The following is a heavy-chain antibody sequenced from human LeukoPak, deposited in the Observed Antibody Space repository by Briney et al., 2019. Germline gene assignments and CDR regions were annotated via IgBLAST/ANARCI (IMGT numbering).Heavy chain of an antibody. CDR1: GGTFSSYA. Sequence: SVKVSCKASGGTFSSYAISWVRQAPGQGLEWMGGIIPIFGTANYAQKFQGRVTITTDESTSTAYMELSSLRSEDTAVYYCARELGYYDSSGRNWFDPWGQGTLVTVSS. V-gene: IGHV1-69*05. CDR3: ARELGYYDSSGRNWFDP. CDR2: IIPIFGTA. D-gene: IGHD3-22*01. J-gene: IGHJ5*02.